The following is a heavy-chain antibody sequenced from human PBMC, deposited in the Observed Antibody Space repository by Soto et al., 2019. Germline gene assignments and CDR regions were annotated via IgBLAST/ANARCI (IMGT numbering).Heavy chain of an antibody. V-gene: IGHV1-69*09. CDR1: GGTFVRHV. Sequence: QVQLVQSGAEVKKPASSVKVSCKTSGGTFVRHVISWVRQAPGQGPEWMGKVNPLSGIPNYAQKFQDRVTFTADTDSSTAYMALTTLRSDETAVYYCATPACAATSCFPSHSLDHWGQGTLVTVSS. CDR2: VNPLSGIP. D-gene: IGHD2-2*01. CDR3: ATPACAATSCFPSHSLDH. J-gene: IGHJ4*02.